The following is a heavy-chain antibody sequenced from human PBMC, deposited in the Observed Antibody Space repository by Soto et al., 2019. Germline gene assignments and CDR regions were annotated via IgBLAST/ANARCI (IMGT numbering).Heavy chain of an antibody. CDR2: IYYTGST. V-gene: IGHV4-61*08. CDR3: ARDDYGDYGWGY. CDR1: GGSISSGGYS. Sequence: PSETLSLTCAVSGGSISSGGYSWSWIRQPPGKGLEWIAYIYYTGSTNYNPSLKSRVTLSADTSKNQFSLKLSSVTAADTAVYYCARDDYGDYGWGYWGQGTLVTVSS. J-gene: IGHJ4*02. D-gene: IGHD4-17*01.